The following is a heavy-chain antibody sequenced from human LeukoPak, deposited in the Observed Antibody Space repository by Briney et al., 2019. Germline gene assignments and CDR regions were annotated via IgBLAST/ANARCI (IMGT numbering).Heavy chain of an antibody. V-gene: IGHV4-59*06. Sequence: PSETLSLTCTVSGGSISSYYWSWIRQHPGKGLEWIGYIYYSGSTYYNPSLKSRVTISVDTSKNQFSLKLSSVTAADTAVYYCARDNSSGYFSNWYFDLWGRGTLVTVSS. CDR2: IYYSGST. CDR1: GGSISSYY. CDR3: ARDNSSGYFSNWYFDL. J-gene: IGHJ2*01. D-gene: IGHD3-22*01.